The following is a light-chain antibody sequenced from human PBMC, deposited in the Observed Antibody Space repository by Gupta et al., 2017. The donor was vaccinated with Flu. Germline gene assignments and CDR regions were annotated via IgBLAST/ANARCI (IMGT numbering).Light chain of an antibody. J-gene: IGLJ2*01. Sequence: SVLTPPPSVSAAPEQRVTISCTGSSSNIGAGYDVHWYQQLPGTAPKLLIYRNSTRPSGVPDRFSGSKSGTTAALAXTXLQAEDXADYYCQSYDSSKSVVFGGGTKLTVL. V-gene: IGLV1-40*01. CDR3: QSYDSSKSVV. CDR1: SSNIGAGYD. CDR2: RNS.